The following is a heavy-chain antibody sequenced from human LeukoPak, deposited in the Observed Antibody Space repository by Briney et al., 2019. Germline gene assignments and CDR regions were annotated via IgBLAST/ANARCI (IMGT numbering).Heavy chain of an antibody. D-gene: IGHD6-13*01. J-gene: IGHJ4*02. CDR1: GFTFSSYW. CDR3: IAARYYFDY. V-gene: IGHV3-7*03. CDR2: IKQDGSEK. Sequence: PGGSLRLSCAASGFTFSSYWMSWVRQAPGKGLEWVANIKQDGSEKYYVDSVKGRFTISRDNSKNTLYLQMNSLRAEDTAVYYCIAARYYFDYWGQGTLVTVSS.